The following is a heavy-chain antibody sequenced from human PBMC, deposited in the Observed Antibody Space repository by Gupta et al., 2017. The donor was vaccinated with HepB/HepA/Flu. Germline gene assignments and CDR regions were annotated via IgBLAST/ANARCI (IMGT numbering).Heavy chain of an antibody. Sequence: QVQLVQSGAEVKKPGSSVTVTCKASGGTFRTNTISWVRQAPGQGLEWVGGIIPIFGTASYAQKFQDRVTIIADESRTTAYMELRSLTSEDTAMYDCARDAIQLGSDGFDIWGQGTMVTVSS. J-gene: IGHJ3*02. D-gene: IGHD5-24*01. CDR1: GGTFRTNT. CDR2: IIPIFGTA. CDR3: ARDAIQLGSDGFDI. V-gene: IGHV1-69*01.